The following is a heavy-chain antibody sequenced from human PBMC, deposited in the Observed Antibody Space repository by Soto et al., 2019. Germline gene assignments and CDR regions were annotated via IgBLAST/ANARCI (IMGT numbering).Heavy chain of an antibody. V-gene: IGHV3-23*01. Sequence: GGSLRLSCAASGFTFSSYAMSWVRQAPGKGLEWVSAISGSGGSTYYADSVKGRFTISRDNSKSTLYLQMNSLRAEDTAVYYCAKEGIVVVPAAISSYYYGMDVWGQGTTVTVSS. D-gene: IGHD2-2*01. CDR2: ISGSGGST. CDR1: GFTFSSYA. J-gene: IGHJ6*02. CDR3: AKEGIVVVPAAISSYYYGMDV.